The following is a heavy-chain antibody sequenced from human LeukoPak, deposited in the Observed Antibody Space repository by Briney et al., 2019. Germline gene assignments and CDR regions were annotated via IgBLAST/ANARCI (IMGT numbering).Heavy chain of an antibody. J-gene: IGHJ4*02. Sequence: PRASVKVSCKTSGYTFTSYDINWVRQATGQGLEWMGWMNPNSGNTGYAQKFQGRVTMTRNTSISTAYMELSSLGSEDTAVYYCAAGITGEYFDYWGQGTLVTVSS. CDR3: AAGITGEYFDY. D-gene: IGHD1-14*01. V-gene: IGHV1-8*01. CDR1: GYTFTSYD. CDR2: MNPNSGNT.